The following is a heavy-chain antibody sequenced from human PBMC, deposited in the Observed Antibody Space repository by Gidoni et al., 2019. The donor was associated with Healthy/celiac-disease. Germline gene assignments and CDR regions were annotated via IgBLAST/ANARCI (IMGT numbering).Heavy chain of an antibody. J-gene: IGHJ3*02. CDR1: GFTFSSYG. D-gene: IGHD3-22*01. V-gene: IGHV3-33*01. CDR2: IWYDGSNK. CDR3: ARDHGTYYYDSSGDAFDI. Sequence: QVQLGESGGGVVQPGRSLRLSCSASGFTFSSYGRHWVRQAPGKGLEWVAVIWYDGSNKYYADSVKGRFTISRDNSKNTLYLQMNSLRAEDTAVYYCARDHGTYYYDSSGDAFDIWGQGTMVTVSS.